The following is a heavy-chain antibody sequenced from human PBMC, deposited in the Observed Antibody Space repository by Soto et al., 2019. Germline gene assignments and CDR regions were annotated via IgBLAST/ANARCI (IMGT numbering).Heavy chain of an antibody. D-gene: IGHD3-10*01. Sequence: GGSLRLSCAASGLTFNSYWMHWVRQGPGKGLQWVSRLNPDGSRTDYADSVKGRFTISRDIAKNTLYLQMNSLRAEDTAVYYCARSWSTYIAFEISGQGTMVTVSS. CDR1: GLTFNSYW. V-gene: IGHV3-74*01. CDR3: ARSWSTYIAFEI. J-gene: IGHJ3*02. CDR2: LNPDGSRT.